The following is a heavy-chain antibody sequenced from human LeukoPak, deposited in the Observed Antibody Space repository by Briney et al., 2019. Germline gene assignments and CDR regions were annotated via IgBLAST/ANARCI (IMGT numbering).Heavy chain of an antibody. Sequence: GASVKVSCKASGYTFTSYDINWVRQATGQGLEWMGWMNPNSGNTGYAQKFQGRVTITRSTSISTAYMELSSLRSEDTAVYYCARGSYYYGSGSYDDAFDIWGQGTMVTVSS. CDR3: ARGSYYYGSGSYDDAFDI. CDR2: MNPNSGNT. CDR1: GYTFTSYD. V-gene: IGHV1-8*03. J-gene: IGHJ3*02. D-gene: IGHD3-10*01.